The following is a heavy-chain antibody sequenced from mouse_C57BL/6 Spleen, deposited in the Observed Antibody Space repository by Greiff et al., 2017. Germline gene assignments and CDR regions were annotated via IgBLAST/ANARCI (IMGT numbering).Heavy chain of an antibody. J-gene: IGHJ4*01. CDR3: TTGYGYDGMDD. CDR1: GYTFTDYE. D-gene: IGHD2-2*01. V-gene: IGHV1-15*01. CDR2: IDPETGGT. Sequence: QVQLQQSGAELVRPGASVTLSCKASGYTFTDYEMHWVKQTPVHGLEWIGAIDPETGGTAYNQKFKGKAILTADKSSSTAYMELRSLTSEDSAVYYCTTGYGYDGMDDWGQGTSVTVSS.